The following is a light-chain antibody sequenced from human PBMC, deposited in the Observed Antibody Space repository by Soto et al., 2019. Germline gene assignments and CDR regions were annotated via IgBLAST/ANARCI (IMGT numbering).Light chain of an antibody. CDR1: QNIDRY. CDR2: AAS. J-gene: IGKJ1*01. CDR3: QKYNCASRT. Sequence: DSVTIIWLASQNIDRYLNWYQQKPGKAPKFLIYAASTLENGVPSRFSGSGSGTDFTLTISSLQPEDVAPYYCQKYNCASRTFGQGTKVDIK. V-gene: IGKV1-27*01.